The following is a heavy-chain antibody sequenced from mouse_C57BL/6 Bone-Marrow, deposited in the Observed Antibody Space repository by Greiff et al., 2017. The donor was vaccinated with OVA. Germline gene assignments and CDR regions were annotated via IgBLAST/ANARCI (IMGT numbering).Heavy chain of an antibody. CDR1: GYTFTSYW. D-gene: IGHD1-1*01. Sequence: QVQLQQSGAELVMPGASVKLSCKASGYTFTSYWMHWVKQRPGQGLEWIGEIDPSDSYTNYNQKFKGKSTLTVDKSSSTAYMQLSSLTSEDSAVYYCARLLVYWYFDVWGTGTTVTVSS. J-gene: IGHJ1*03. V-gene: IGHV1-69*01. CDR3: ARLLVYWYFDV. CDR2: IDPSDSYT.